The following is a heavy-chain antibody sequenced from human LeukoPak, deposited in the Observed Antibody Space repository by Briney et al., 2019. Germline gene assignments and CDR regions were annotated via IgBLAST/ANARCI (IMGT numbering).Heavy chain of an antibody. CDR2: IYSGGST. J-gene: IGHJ6*03. Sequence: GGSLRLSCAASGFTFSSYAMSWVRQAPGKGLEWVSVIYSGGSTYYADSVKGRFTISRDNSKNTVYLQMSSLRADDTAVYYCAKGFGGEGYTYFYFYMDVWGKGTTVTVSS. CDR3: AKGFGGEGYTYFYFYMDV. D-gene: IGHD3-10*01. V-gene: IGHV3-23*03. CDR1: GFTFSSYA.